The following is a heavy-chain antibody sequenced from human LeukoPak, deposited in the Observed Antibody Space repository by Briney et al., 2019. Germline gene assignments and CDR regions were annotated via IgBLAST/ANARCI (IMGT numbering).Heavy chain of an antibody. D-gene: IGHD5-24*01. CDR2: IYYSGST. Sequence: KASETLSLTCTVSGGSISSGGYYWGWIRQPPGKGLVWIGYIYYSGSTYYNPSLKSRVTISVDTSKNQFSLKLSSVTAADTAVYYCAREEGDGYQNWGEGTLLTVSS. V-gene: IGHV4-30-4*01. CDR3: AREEGDGYQN. CDR1: GGSISSGGYY. J-gene: IGHJ4*02.